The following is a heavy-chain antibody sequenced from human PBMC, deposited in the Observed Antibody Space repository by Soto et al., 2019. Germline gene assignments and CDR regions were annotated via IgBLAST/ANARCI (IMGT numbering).Heavy chain of an antibody. J-gene: IGHJ6*02. CDR3: AREQDIVVVPAATTRYYYYGMDV. D-gene: IGHD2-2*01. V-gene: IGHV1-46*01. CDR1: GYTFTSYY. Sequence: AASVKVSCKASGYTFTSYYMHWVRQAPGQGLEWMGIINPSGGSTSYAQKFQGRVTMTRDTSTSTVYMELSSLRSEDTAVYYCAREQDIVVVPAATTRYYYYGMDVWGQGTTVTVSS. CDR2: INPSGGST.